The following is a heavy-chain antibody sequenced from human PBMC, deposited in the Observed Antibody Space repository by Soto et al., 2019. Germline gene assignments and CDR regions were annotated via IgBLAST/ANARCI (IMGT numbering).Heavy chain of an antibody. CDR1: GGSISSGDYY. V-gene: IGHV4-30-4*01. CDR2: IYYSGST. Sequence: QVQLQESGPGLVKPSQTLSLTCTVSGGSISSGDYYWSWIRQPPGKGLEWIGYIYYSGSTYYNPSLKSRVTISVDTSKNQFSLKLSSVTAADTAVYYCARHLYSSSSAYYYYGMDVWGQGTTVTVSS. D-gene: IGHD6-6*01. J-gene: IGHJ6*02. CDR3: ARHLYSSSSAYYYYGMDV.